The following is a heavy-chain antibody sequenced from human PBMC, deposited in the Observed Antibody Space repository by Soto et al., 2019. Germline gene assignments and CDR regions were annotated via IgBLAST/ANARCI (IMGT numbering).Heavy chain of an antibody. V-gene: IGHV3-30-3*01. J-gene: IGHJ6*02. CDR2: ISYDGSNK. Sequence: GGSLRLSCAASGFTFSSYAMHWVRQAPGKGLEWVAVISYDGSNKYYADSVKGRFTISRDNSKNTLYLQMNSLRAEDTAVYYCAGGAYCSSTSCPMDVWGQGTTVTVS. D-gene: IGHD2-2*01. CDR1: GFTFSSYA. CDR3: AGGAYCSSTSCPMDV.